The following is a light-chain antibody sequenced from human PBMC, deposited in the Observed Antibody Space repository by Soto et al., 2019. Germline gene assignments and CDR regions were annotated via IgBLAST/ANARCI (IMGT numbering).Light chain of an antibody. V-gene: IGKV3D-20*01. CDR1: QSVSSNY. J-gene: IGKJ1*01. CDR2: DAS. CDR3: QLYGSPPWT. Sequence: DIVLTQSPATLSLSTRERAALSCGASQSVSSNYLAWYQQKPGLAPRLLIYDASRRATGIPDRFSGSGSGADFILSISRLEPEDFTVYYCQLYGSPPWTFGQGTKVDIK.